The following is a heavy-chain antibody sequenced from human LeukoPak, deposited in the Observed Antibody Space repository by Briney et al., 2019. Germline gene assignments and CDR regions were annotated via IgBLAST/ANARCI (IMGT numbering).Heavy chain of an antibody. CDR1: GGSISSSNW. D-gene: IGHD2-8*02. J-gene: IGHJ6*03. V-gene: IGHV4-4*02. CDR2: IYHSGST. CDR3: ARSGPYYYYYYMDV. Sequence: SETLSLTCAVSGGSISSSNWWSWVRQPPGQGLEWIGEIYHSGSTNYNPSLKSRVTISVDKSKNQFSLKLSSVTAADTAVYYCARSGPYYYYYYMDVWGKGTTVTVSS.